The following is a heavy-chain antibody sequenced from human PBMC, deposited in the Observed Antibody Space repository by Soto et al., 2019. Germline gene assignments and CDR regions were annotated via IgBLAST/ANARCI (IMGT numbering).Heavy chain of an antibody. CDR2: IPFDGSSQ. V-gene: IGHV3-30*04. CDR1: GFSFNSYA. D-gene: IGHD2-15*01. CDR3: AKDRPGYCSDGLCYEHFHYGMDV. J-gene: IGHJ6*02. Sequence: QVQLVESGGRWVHPGTSLRLPCEVPGFSFNSYAMTGFRQAPAKGLGWVAAIPFDGSSQFYAGSVRGRFTISRDNSRNTLFLDMTSLRPEDTAMYFCAKDRPGYCSDGLCYEHFHYGMDVWGQGTTVTV.